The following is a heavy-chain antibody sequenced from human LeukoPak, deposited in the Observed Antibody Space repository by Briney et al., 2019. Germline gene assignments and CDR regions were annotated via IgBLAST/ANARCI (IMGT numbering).Heavy chain of an antibody. CDR1: GFTFSSYG. CDR3: AREYYYDSSDLGY. Sequence: GGSLRLSCAASGFTFSSYGMYWVRQAPGKGLEWVAVIWYDGSNKYYADSVKGRFTISRDNSKNTLYLQMNSLRAEDTAVYYCAREYYYDSSDLGYWGQGTLVTVSS. D-gene: IGHD3-22*01. J-gene: IGHJ4*02. CDR2: IWYDGSNK. V-gene: IGHV3-33*01.